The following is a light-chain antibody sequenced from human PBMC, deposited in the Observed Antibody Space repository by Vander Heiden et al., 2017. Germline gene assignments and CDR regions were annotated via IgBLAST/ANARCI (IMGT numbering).Light chain of an antibody. CDR3: ATVTILSTYV. CDR1: VRDIGFFTY. J-gene: IGLJ1*01. Sequence: SALPPPASVSGSPGQSIPISCTATVRDIGFFTYVTWYHQHPGKAHKLIIYDATNGPTGVATRFSGTKSVNTASLTISGRQPDDEADYPGATVTILSTYVFGMVTNLTVL. V-gene: IGLV2-14*03. CDR2: DAT.